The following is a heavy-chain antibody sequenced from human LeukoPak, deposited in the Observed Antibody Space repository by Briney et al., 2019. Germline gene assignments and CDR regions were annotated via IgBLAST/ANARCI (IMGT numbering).Heavy chain of an antibody. D-gene: IGHD4-17*01. J-gene: IGHJ4*02. CDR2: INHSGST. Sequence: PSETLSLTCAVYAASFSDYYWSWIRQPPGKGLEWIGEINHSGSTNYNPSLKSRVTISVDTSKNQFSLKLSSMTAAYTAVYYCARGGDFSDFAVDYWGQGTLVTVSS. CDR3: ARGGDFSDFAVDY. CDR1: AASFSDYY. V-gene: IGHV4-34*01.